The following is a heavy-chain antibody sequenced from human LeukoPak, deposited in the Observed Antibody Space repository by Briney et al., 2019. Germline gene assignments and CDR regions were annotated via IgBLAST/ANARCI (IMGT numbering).Heavy chain of an antibody. CDR1: GYTFTGYY. CDR3: ARASNVLLWFGESLDYYGMDV. J-gene: IGHJ6*02. CDR2: INPNSGGT. Sequence: ASVKVSCKASGYTFTGYYMHWVRQAPGQGLEWMGWINPNSGGTNYAQKFQGWVTMTRDTSISTAYMELSRLRSDDTAVYYCARASNVLLWFGESLDYYGMDVWGQGTTVTVSS. D-gene: IGHD3-10*01. V-gene: IGHV1-2*04.